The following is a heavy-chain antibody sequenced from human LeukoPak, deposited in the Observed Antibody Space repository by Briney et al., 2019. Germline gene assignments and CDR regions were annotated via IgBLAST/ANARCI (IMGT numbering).Heavy chain of an antibody. CDR1: GFTFSSYA. V-gene: IGHV3-23*01. J-gene: IGHJ6*02. Sequence: PGGSLRLSCAASGFTFSSYAMSWVRQTPGKGLEWVSAISGSGGRTYYADSVKGRFTISRDNSKNTLYLQMNSLRAEDTAVYYCARGGSYGYGMDVWGQGTTVTVSS. CDR3: ARGGSYGYGMDV. D-gene: IGHD1-26*01. CDR2: ISGSGGRT.